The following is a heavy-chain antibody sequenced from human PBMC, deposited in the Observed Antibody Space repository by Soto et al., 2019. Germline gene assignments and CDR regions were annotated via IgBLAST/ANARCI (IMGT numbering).Heavy chain of an antibody. D-gene: IGHD2-15*01. CDR1: GYTFTSYG. V-gene: IGHV1-18*01. CDR3: ARVYCSGGSCYGIDY. Sequence: ASVKVSCKASGYTFTSYGISRVRQAPGQGLEWMGWINTGNGDTKYSQKLQDRVTITRDTSASTVSMELSSLRSEDTAVYYCARVYCSGGSCYGIDYWGQGTLVTVSS. CDR2: INTGNGDT. J-gene: IGHJ4*02.